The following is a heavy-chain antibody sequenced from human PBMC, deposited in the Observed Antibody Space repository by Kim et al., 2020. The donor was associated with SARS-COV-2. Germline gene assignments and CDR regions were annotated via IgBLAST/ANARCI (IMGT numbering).Heavy chain of an antibody. D-gene: IGHD3-22*01. J-gene: IGHJ4*02. CDR2: T. Sequence: TYSHPSLKSRVTISVDTSKNQFSLKLSSVTAADTAVYYCARQRHYYDSSGYYGWFYWGQGTLVTVSS. V-gene: IGHV4-39*01. CDR3: ARQRHYYDSSGYYGWFY.